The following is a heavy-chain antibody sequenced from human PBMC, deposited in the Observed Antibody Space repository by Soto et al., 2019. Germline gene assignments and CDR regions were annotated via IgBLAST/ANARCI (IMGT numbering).Heavy chain of an antibody. Sequence: QVQLVQSGAEVKKPGSSVKVSCKASGGTFSSYAINWVRQAPGQGLEWMGGIIPIFATADYAQKFQGRVTITADESTSTAYVGMSSLRSEETAVYYCAQCLLGVNYYYGMDVWGQGTTVTVSS. D-gene: IGHD3-16*01. CDR2: IIPIFATA. CDR3: AQCLLGVNYYYGMDV. V-gene: IGHV1-69*12. CDR1: GGTFSSYA. J-gene: IGHJ6*02.